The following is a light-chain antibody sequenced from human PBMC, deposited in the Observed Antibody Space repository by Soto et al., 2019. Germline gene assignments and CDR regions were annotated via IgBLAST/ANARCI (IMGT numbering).Light chain of an antibody. V-gene: IGKV3-11*01. J-gene: IGKJ3*01. CDR1: ESIGGY. Sequence: EVVLTQSPATLSLSPGDRATLSCRASESIGGYLAWYQQRPGQPPRLLIYDASNRATDIPARFSGSGSGTDFTLTINSLEPEDFAVYYCQQRANWPLFSFGPGTRVD. CDR3: QQRANWPLFS. CDR2: DAS.